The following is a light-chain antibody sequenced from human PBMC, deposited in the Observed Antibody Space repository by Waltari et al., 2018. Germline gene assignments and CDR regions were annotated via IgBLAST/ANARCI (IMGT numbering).Light chain of an antibody. CDR2: SGS. Sequence: IVMTQSPLSLPVTPGEPASISCRSSQNLVHSNGYTYLAWYVQKPGQSPQLLIYSGSIRASGVPDRFSGSGSGTDFTLEISRVEAEDVGVYYCMEALQTPRFTFGPGTRVEIK. CDR3: MEALQTPRFT. CDR1: QNLVHSNGYTY. V-gene: IGKV2-28*01. J-gene: IGKJ3*01.